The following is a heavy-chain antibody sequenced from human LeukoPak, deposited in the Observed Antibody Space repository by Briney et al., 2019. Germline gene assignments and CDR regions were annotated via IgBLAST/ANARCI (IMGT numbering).Heavy chain of an antibody. CDR1: GFSFSSYA. Sequence: GGSLRLSCAASGFSFSSYAIHWVRQAPGKGLEWVSSTSSSSSYIYYADSVKGRFTISRDNAKNSLYLQMNSLRAEDTAVYYCARDPSDSGYYYDWGQGTLVTVSS. J-gene: IGHJ4*02. CDR3: ARDPSDSGYYYD. D-gene: IGHD3-22*01. V-gene: IGHV3-21*01. CDR2: TSSSSSYI.